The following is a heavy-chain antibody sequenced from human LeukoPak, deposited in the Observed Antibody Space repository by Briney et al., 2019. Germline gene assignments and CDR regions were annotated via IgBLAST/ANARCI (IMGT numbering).Heavy chain of an antibody. CDR1: GFTFSSYE. D-gene: IGHD2/OR15-2a*01. CDR3: ARDGNSPGDY. Sequence: GGSLRLSCAASGFTFSSYEMNWVLQAPGKGLEWVSYISSSGSTIFYADSVKGRFTISRDNSKNTLYLQMNSVRAEDTAVYYCARDGNSPGDYWGQGTLVTVSS. V-gene: IGHV3-48*03. CDR2: ISSSGSTI. J-gene: IGHJ4*02.